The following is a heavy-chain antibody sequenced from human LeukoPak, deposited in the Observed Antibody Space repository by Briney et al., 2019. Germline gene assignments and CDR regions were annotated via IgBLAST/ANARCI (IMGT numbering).Heavy chain of an antibody. D-gene: IGHD3-22*01. V-gene: IGHV3-48*02. CDR1: GFTFSSYS. CDR2: ISSSSSTI. Sequence: GGSLRLYCAASGFTFSSYSMNWVRQAPGKGLEWVSYISSSSSTIYYADSVKGRFTISRDNAKNSLYLQMNSLRDEDTAVYYCARGTAYYYDSSGYCDYWGQGTLVTVSS. CDR3: ARGTAYYYDSSGYCDY. J-gene: IGHJ4*02.